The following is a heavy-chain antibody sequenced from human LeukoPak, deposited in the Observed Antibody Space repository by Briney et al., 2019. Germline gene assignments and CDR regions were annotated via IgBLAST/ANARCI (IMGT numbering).Heavy chain of an antibody. V-gene: IGHV3-30-3*01. CDR1: GFTFSSYA. J-gene: IGHJ3*02. CDR3: AREAFGNHGSGSRRLYAFDI. CDR2: ISDDGGNK. D-gene: IGHD3-10*01. Sequence: GSLRLSCAASGFTFSSYAMSWVRQAPGKGLEWVAVISDDGGNKYYADSVKGRFTISRDNSKNTLYLQMNSLRVEDTAVYYSAREAFGNHGSGSRRLYAFDIWGQGTMVTVSS.